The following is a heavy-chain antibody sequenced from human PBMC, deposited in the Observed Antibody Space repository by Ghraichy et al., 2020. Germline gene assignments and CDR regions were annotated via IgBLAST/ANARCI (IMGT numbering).Heavy chain of an antibody. Sequence: GGSLRLSCAASGFTFSSYAMSWVRQAPGKGLEWVSAISGSGGSTYYADSVKGRFTISRDNSKNTLYLQMNSLRAEDTAVYYCAKDAVAVVIGYYGMDVWGQGTTVTVSS. CDR2: ISGSGGST. D-gene: IGHD2-21*01. V-gene: IGHV3-23*01. J-gene: IGHJ6*02. CDR1: GFTFSSYA. CDR3: AKDAVAVVIGYYGMDV.